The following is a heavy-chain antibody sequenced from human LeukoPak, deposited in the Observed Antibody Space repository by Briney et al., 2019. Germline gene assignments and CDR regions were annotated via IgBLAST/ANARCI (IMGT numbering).Heavy chain of an antibody. J-gene: IGHJ4*02. Sequence: SETLSLTFTVSGGSISSHYWSWIRQPPGKGLEWIGYIYYSGSTNYNPSLKSRLTISVDTSKNQFSLKLNSVTAADTAVYYCARRPRGGYYPIDYWGQGTLVTVSS. CDR2: IYYSGST. CDR3: ARRPRGGYYPIDY. CDR1: GGSISSHY. V-gene: IGHV4-59*11. D-gene: IGHD3-22*01.